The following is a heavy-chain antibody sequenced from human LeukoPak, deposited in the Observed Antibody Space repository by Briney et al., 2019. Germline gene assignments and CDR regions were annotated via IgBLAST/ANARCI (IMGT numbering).Heavy chain of an antibody. CDR1: GFTFSSYE. V-gene: IGHV3-48*03. Sequence: GGSLRLSCAASGFTFSSYEINWGRQAPRKGLELFSYISSSGGTIYYADSVKGRFTISRDNAKNSLYLQMNSLRAEDTAVYYCARGTEQWLVLFDFWGQGALVTVSS. D-gene: IGHD6-19*01. CDR2: ISSSGGTI. J-gene: IGHJ4*02. CDR3: ARGTEQWLVLFDF.